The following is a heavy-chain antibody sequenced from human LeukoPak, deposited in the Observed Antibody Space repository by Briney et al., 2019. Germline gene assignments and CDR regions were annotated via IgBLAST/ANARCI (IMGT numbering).Heavy chain of an antibody. CDR3: AKERGAAAATVYFDY. CDR1: GFTFSTYG. V-gene: IGHV3-30*18. Sequence: GGSLRLSCTAPGFTFSTYGMHWVRQAPGKGLEWVAVISFHGSNKNYADSVKGRFTISRDNSKNTVYLQMNSLRAEDTAVYYCAKERGAAAATVYFDYWGQGTQVTVSS. J-gene: IGHJ4*02. D-gene: IGHD6-13*01. CDR2: ISFHGSNK.